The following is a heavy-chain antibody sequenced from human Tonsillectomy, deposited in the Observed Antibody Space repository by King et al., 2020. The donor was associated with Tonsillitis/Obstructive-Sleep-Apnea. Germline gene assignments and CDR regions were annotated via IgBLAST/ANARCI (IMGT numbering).Heavy chain of an antibody. J-gene: IGHJ4*02. Sequence: QLVQSGGGLVQPGGSRRLSCAASGFTFSSYAMSWVRQAPGKGLEGVSAMSGSGDSTYYADSVKGRFIISRDTSKNTLFLQMNSLRAEDTAVYYCAKHLIWGSYRSFDHWGQGTLVTVSS. CDR1: GFTFSSYA. CDR2: MSGSGDST. CDR3: AKHLIWGSYRSFDH. D-gene: IGHD3-16*02. V-gene: IGHV3-23*04.